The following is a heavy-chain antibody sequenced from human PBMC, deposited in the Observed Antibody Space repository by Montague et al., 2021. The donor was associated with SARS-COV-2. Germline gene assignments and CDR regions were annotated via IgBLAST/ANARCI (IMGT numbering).Heavy chain of an antibody. CDR2: K. V-gene: IGHV6-1*01. CDR3: VRYSGWFYFDF. Sequence: KDYAPSVRGRLTVNPDASTNEFSLELNYVTPEDTAVYYCVRYSGWFYFDFWGQGTLVTVSS. J-gene: IGHJ4*02. D-gene: IGHD6-19*01.